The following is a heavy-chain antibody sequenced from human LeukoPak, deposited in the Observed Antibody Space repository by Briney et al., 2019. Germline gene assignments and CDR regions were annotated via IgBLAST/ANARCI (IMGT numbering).Heavy chain of an antibody. CDR2: INPDSGFT. V-gene: IGHV1-2*02. Sequence: ASVKVSCKASGYKFTDDYMHWVRQAPGQGLEFMGWINPDSGFTNYAQKFRGRVTMARDTSISTAYLEVRSLTSDDTAVYYCAPTAEAYTSWWKVWGQGTLVTVSS. D-gene: IGHD3-16*01. CDR1: GYKFTDDY. CDR3: APTAEAYTSWWKV. J-gene: IGHJ4*02.